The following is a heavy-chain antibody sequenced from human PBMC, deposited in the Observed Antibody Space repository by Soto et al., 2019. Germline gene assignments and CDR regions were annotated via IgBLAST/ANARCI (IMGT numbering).Heavy chain of an antibody. J-gene: IGHJ4*02. V-gene: IGHV3-11*01. CDR2: MSRGGNTI. CDR1: GFIFSDYY. Sequence: QVQLVESGGWWVKPGGSVRLSCAASGFIFSDYYMGRIRQAPGKGLEWVSYMSRGGNTIYYADSVKGRFTISWDYAKNSRYLQMNSLRAEDTAVYYCARGAEGPYSWGQGTLVTVSS. CDR3: ARGAEGPYS.